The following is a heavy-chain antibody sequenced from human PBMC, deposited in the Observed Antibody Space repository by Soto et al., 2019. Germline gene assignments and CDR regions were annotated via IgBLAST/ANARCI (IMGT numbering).Heavy chain of an antibody. CDR3: ARVPLVAVYGNYVFDY. J-gene: IGHJ4*02. Sequence: QVQLVQSGAEVKKPGTSVKVSCTASGGTFSSYTFSWVRQTPGQGLEWMGRIIPILDIANYAQKFQGRVTITADRPTSTAYMELSSLRSEDTAIYYCARVPLVAVYGNYVFDYGGQGTLATVSS. D-gene: IGHD4-17*01. CDR2: IIPILDIA. CDR1: GGTFSSYT. V-gene: IGHV1-69*02.